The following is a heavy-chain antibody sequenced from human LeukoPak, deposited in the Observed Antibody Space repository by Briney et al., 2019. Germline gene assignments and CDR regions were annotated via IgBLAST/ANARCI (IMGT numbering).Heavy chain of an antibody. J-gene: IGHJ3*02. Sequence: TGGSLRLSCAASGFTFNTYTMNWVRQAPGKGLEWVSSISSGTSYIYYADSVKGRFTISRDNAKNSLYLQMNSLRAEDTAVYYCARDTRPDILTGYEEGNAFDIWGQGTMVTVSS. CDR3: ARDTRPDILTGYEEGNAFDI. V-gene: IGHV3-21*01. CDR2: ISSGTSYI. CDR1: GFTFNTYT. D-gene: IGHD3-9*01.